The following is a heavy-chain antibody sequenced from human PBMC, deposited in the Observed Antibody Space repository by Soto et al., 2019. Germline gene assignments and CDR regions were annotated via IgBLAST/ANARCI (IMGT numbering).Heavy chain of an antibody. V-gene: IGHV5-10-1*01. CDR1: GYSFTSYW. D-gene: IGHD2-2*01. Sequence: GESLKISCKGSGYSFTSYWISWVRQMPGKGLEWMGRIDPSDSYTNYSPSFQGHVTISADKSISTAYLQWSSLKASDTAMYYCARQPDIVVVPAAPLRGYYYGMDVWGQGTTVTSP. J-gene: IGHJ6*02. CDR2: IDPSDSYT. CDR3: ARQPDIVVVPAAPLRGYYYGMDV.